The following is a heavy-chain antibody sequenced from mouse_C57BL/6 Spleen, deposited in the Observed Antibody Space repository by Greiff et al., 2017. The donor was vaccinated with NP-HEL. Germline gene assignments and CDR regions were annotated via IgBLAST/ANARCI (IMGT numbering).Heavy chain of an antibody. CDR1: GFTFSSYG. J-gene: IGHJ2*01. CDR3: ARHGHYDYDVPVDY. Sequence: EVKLMESGGDLVKPGGSLKLSCAASGFTFSSYGMSWVRQTPDKRLEWVATISSGGSYTYYPASVKGRFTISRDNAKNTLYLQMSSLKSEDTAMYDCARHGHYDYDVPVDYWGQGTTLTVSS. D-gene: IGHD2-4*01. V-gene: IGHV5-6*01. CDR2: ISSGGSYT.